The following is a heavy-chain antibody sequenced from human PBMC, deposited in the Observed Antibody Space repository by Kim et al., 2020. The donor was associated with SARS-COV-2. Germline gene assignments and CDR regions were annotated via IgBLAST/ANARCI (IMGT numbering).Heavy chain of an antibody. Sequence: SVQGRFTIARDNAQKTLYLQMNSLRVEDTAVYYCARVYCSGGSCPNVIDYWGQGTLVTVSS. D-gene: IGHD2-15*01. V-gene: IGHV3-74*01. CDR3: ARVYCSGGSCPNVIDY. J-gene: IGHJ4*02.